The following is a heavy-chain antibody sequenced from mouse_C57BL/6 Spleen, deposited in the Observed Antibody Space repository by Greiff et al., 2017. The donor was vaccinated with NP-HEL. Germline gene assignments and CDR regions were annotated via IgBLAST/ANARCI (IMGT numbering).Heavy chain of an antibody. CDR1: GYTFTSYW. CDR3: ARGNYYYGGSPDY. D-gene: IGHD1-1*01. Sequence: QVQLQQPGAELVKPGASVKLSCKASGYTFTSYWMHWVKQRPGQGLEWIGYINPSSGYTKYNQKFKDKATLTADKSSSTAYMQLSSLTYEDSAVYYCARGNYYYGGSPDYWGQGTTLTVSS. CDR2: INPSSGYT. J-gene: IGHJ2*01. V-gene: IGHV1-7*01.